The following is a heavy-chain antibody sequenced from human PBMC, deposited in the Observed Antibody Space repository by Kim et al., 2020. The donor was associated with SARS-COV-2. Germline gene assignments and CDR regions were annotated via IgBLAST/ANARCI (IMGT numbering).Heavy chain of an antibody. Sequence: GGSLRLSCAASGFTFSSYAMTWVRQAPGKGLEWVSGINGSGGRTCYADSVKGRFTVSRDNSKNTLFLQMNSLRVEDTAVYYCAKDLTTVSMGYFHHWGQGTLVTVSS. CDR1: GFTFSSYA. CDR3: AKDLTTVSMGYFHH. CDR2: INGSGGRT. V-gene: IGHV3-23*01. D-gene: IGHD4-4*01. J-gene: IGHJ1*01.